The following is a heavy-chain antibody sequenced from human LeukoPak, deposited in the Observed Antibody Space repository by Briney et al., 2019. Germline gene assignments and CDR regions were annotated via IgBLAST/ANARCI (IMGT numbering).Heavy chain of an antibody. J-gene: IGHJ4*02. CDR2: INSDGSST. CDR3: AKVSSGFGELYLPLEY. D-gene: IGHD3-10*01. CDR1: GFTYSSYW. V-gene: IGHV3-74*01. Sequence: GGSLRLSCAATGFTYSSYWMHWVRQAPGKGLVWVSRINSDGSSTSYADSVKGRFTISRDNSKNTLYLQMNSLRTEDTAVYYCAKVSSGFGELYLPLEYWGQGTLVTVSS.